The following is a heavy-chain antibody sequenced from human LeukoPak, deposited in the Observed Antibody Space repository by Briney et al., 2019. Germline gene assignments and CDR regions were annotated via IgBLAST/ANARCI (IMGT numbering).Heavy chain of an antibody. Sequence: SETLSLTCTVSGYSISSGYYWGWIRQPPGKGLEWIGSIYHTGNTYYNPSLKSRLTISVDTSKNQFSLKLSPVTAADPAVYYCARRVGRGFGEGAFYNNYRDVGEKGTTVT. J-gene: IGHJ6*03. CDR2: IYHTGNT. D-gene: IGHD3-10*01. CDR1: GYSISSGYY. V-gene: IGHV4-38-2*02. CDR3: ARRVGRGFGEGAFYNNYRDV.